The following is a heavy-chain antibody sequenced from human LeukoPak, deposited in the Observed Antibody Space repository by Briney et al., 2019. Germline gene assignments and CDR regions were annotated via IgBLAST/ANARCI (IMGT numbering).Heavy chain of an antibody. V-gene: IGHV4-59*08. Sequence: SETLSLTCTVSGGSISSYYWSWIRQPPGKGLEWIGYIYYSGSTNYNPSLKSRVTISVDTSKDQFSLKLSSVTAADTAVYYCARHGTMVRGVILDWGQGTLVTVSS. CDR2: IYYSGST. CDR3: ARHGTMVRGVILD. CDR1: GGSISSYY. J-gene: IGHJ4*02. D-gene: IGHD3-10*01.